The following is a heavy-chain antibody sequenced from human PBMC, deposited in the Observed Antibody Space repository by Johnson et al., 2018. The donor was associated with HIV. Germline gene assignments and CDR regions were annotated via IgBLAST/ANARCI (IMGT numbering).Heavy chain of an antibody. CDR1: GFTFSSYA. V-gene: IGHV3-30-3*01. CDR2: ISYDGSNK. J-gene: IGHJ3*02. D-gene: IGHD6-13*01. Sequence: VQLVESGGGVVQPGRSLRLSCAASGFTFSSYAMHWVRQAPGKGLEWVAVISYDGSNKYYVDSVKGRFTISRDNSKNTLYLQMNSLRAEDTAVYYCARDSASGQQLVNSDAFDIWGQGTMVTVSS. CDR3: ARDSASGQQLVNSDAFDI.